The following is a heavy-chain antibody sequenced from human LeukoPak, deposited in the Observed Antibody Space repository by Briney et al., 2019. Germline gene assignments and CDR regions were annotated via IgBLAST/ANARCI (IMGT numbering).Heavy chain of an antibody. D-gene: IGHD6-6*01. J-gene: IGHJ6*03. CDR3: AKASEYSSAWYHYYYMDV. Sequence: GGSLRLSCAASGFTFSSYDMNWVRQAPGKGLEWVSVINGGGGTTYYADSVKGRFTISRDNSKNTLYLQMNSLRAEDTAIYYCAKASEYSSAWYHYYYMDVWGKGTTVTVSS. CDR2: INGGGGTT. CDR1: GFTFSSYD. V-gene: IGHV3-23*01.